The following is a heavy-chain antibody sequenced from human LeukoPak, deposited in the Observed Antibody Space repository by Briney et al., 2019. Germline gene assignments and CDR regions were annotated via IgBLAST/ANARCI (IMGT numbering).Heavy chain of an antibody. J-gene: IGHJ4*02. D-gene: IGHD2-2*01. CDR1: GFTFSSYD. Sequence: GSLRLSCAASGFTFSSYDMHWIRQAPGKGLEWVALISYDGSKKYYVDSVKGRFTISRDNSKNTLYLQMNSLRAEDTAVYYCAKFVDDVVVVPAAYFDYWGQGTLVTVSS. CDR2: ISYDGSKK. V-gene: IGHV3-30*18. CDR3: AKFVDDVVVVPAAYFDY.